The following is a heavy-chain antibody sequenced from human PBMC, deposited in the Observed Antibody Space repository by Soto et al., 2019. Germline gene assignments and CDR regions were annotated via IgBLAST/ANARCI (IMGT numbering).Heavy chain of an antibody. D-gene: IGHD3-22*01. CDR1: GFSFSTYS. Sequence: QVQLVESGGGVVQPGRSLRLSCAASGFSFSTYSMHWVRQAPGKGLEWVAVLSYDVRNEFYADSVKGRFIISRDNAKSTLYLQMSSLRTEDTAVYYCARERVAGYYNVIGYWGQGTLVTVSS. CDR2: LSYDVRNE. J-gene: IGHJ4*02. CDR3: ARERVAGYYNVIGY. V-gene: IGHV3-30*04.